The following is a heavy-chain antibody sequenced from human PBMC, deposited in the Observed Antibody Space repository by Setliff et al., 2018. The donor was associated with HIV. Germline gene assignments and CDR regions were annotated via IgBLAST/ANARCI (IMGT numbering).Heavy chain of an antibody. Sequence: ASVKVSCKASGYTFTSYYMHWVRQAPGQGLEWMGIINPSGGSTSYAQKFQGRVTVTRDTSTSTAYMEVSSLTSEDTAVYYCAKDYLPYYYDTPPYYPFDYWGQGTVVTVSS. CDR2: INPSGGST. CDR3: AKDYLPYYYDTPPYYPFDY. V-gene: IGHV1-46*01. CDR1: GYTFTSYY. D-gene: IGHD3-22*01. J-gene: IGHJ4*02.